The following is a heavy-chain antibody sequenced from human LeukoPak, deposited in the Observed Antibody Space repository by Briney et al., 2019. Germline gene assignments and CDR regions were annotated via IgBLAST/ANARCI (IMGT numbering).Heavy chain of an antibody. V-gene: IGHV4-39*01. CDR2: IYYSGST. Sequence: SETLSLTCTVPGGSISSSSYYWGWIRQPPGKGLEWIGNIYYSGSTYSNPSLKSRVTISVDTSKNQFSLKLSSVTAADTAVYYCARQRGPFDYWGQGTLVTVSS. CDR3: ARQRGPFDY. CDR1: GGSISSSSYY. J-gene: IGHJ4*02.